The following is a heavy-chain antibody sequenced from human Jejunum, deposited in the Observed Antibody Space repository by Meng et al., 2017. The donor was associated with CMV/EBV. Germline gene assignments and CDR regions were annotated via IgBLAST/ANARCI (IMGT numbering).Heavy chain of an antibody. V-gene: IGHV1-46*01. CDR1: GYTFTNYY. J-gene: IGHJ4*02. D-gene: IGHD3-16*01. CDR3: ARASRVLGGFDY. CDR2: INTSVGYT. Sequence: QVKVWQFGGEVKKPGASVKVSCKASGYTFTNYYMHWVRQAPGQGLEWMGIINTSVGYTSHAQKFQGRVTMTRDTSTSTVHMEVSSLRSADTAVYYCARASRVLGGFDYWGQGTLVTVSS.